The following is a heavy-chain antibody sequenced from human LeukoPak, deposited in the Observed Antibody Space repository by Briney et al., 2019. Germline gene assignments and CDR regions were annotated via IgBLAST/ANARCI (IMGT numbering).Heavy chain of an antibody. CDR3: ARQQGVQYLNFDY. Sequence: ASVKVSCKASGYTFTNYYIHWLRQAPGQGPEWMGMINLIAGLTHYAPKFQGQVTMTRDTSTSTVYMELSSLGSEDTAVYYCARQQGVQYLNFDYWGQGALVTVSS. V-gene: IGHV1-46*01. CDR1: GYTFTNYY. D-gene: IGHD3-10*01. J-gene: IGHJ4*02. CDR2: INLIAGLT.